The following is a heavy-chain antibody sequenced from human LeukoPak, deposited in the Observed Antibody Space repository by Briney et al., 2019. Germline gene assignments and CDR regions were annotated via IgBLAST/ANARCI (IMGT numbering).Heavy chain of an antibody. CDR1: GFTFSSYW. D-gene: IGHD1-7*01. CDR3: ASFLTQLELVDY. Sequence: GGSQRLSCAASGFTFSSYWMHWVRQAPGKGLVWVSRINSDGSSTSYADSVKGRFTISRDNAKNTLYLQMNSLRAEDTAVYYCASFLTQLELVDYWGQGTLVTVSS. J-gene: IGHJ4*02. V-gene: IGHV3-74*01. CDR2: INSDGSST.